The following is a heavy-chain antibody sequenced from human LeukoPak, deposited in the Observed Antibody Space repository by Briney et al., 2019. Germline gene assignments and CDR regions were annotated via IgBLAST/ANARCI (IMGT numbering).Heavy chain of an antibody. D-gene: IGHD2-2*01. J-gene: IGHJ4*02. CDR1: GFTFSSYG. CDR2: IWWDGSNK. V-gene: IGHV3-30*02. CDR3: AKAYGYCTTTSCSHEEFDY. Sequence: PGGSLRLSCAASGFTFSSYGMDWVRQAPGKGREWGAAIWWDGSNKYYAGSVKGRFAISRDNSKNTLYLQMYCVRAEDTAVYYCAKAYGYCTTTSCSHEEFDYWGQGTLVTVSS.